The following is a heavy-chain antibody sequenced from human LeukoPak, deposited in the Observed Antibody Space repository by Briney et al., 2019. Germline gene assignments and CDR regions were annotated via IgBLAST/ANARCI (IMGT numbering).Heavy chain of an antibody. Sequence: GGSLRLSCAASGFTFSTYYMNWVRQAPGKGLEWVSSISTSGTYIYYADSVKGRFTISRDNAKNSVYLQMNSLRAEDTAVYYCARSYCEGDCYPASAWCQGTLVTVSS. CDR2: ISTSGTYI. J-gene: IGHJ5*02. D-gene: IGHD2-21*02. CDR1: GFTFSTYY. V-gene: IGHV3-21*01. CDR3: ARSYCEGDCYPASA.